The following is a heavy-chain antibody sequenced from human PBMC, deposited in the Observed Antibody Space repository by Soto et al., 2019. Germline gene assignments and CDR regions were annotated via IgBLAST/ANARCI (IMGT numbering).Heavy chain of an antibody. CDR2: IYYSGST. J-gene: IGHJ5*02. Sequence: PSETLSLTCTVSGGSISSGGYYWSWIRQHPGKGLEWIGYIYYSGSTYYNPSLKSRVTISVDTSKNQFSLKLSSVTAADTAVYYCAREDGTSNNWFDPWGQGTLVTVSS. CDR1: GGSISSGGYY. CDR3: AREDGTSNNWFDP. V-gene: IGHV4-31*03. D-gene: IGHD6-13*01.